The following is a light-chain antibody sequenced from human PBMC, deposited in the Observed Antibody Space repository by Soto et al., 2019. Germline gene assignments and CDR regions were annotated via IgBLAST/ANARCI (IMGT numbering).Light chain of an antibody. CDR1: SSNVGSYKL. V-gene: IGLV2-14*02. CDR2: EVN. CDR3: ISFTSSSNFV. J-gene: IGLJ1*01. Sequence: QSVLTQPASVSGSPGQSITISCTGTSSNVGSYKLVSWYQQHPGKAPKLMIFEVNKRPSGVSNRFSGSKSGNTASLTISGLQAEDEAHYSCISFTSSSNFVFGNGKKVTVL.